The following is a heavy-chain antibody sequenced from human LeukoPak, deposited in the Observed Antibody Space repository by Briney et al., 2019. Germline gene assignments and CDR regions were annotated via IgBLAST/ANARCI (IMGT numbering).Heavy chain of an antibody. J-gene: IGHJ5*02. Sequence: ASVTVSFKASGYTFIGYYIHWVRQAPGQGLEWMGSVNPNSGVTDYAQKFQGRVTMTRDTSISTAYMELSRLRSDDTAVYYCARDDYGDSKGWFDHWGQGTLVTVSS. V-gene: IGHV1-2*02. CDR1: GYTFIGYY. D-gene: IGHD4-17*01. CDR3: ARDDYGDSKGWFDH. CDR2: VNPNSGVT.